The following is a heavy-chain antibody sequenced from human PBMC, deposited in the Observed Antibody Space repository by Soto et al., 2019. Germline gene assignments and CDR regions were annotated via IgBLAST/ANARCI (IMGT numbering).Heavy chain of an antibody. Sequence: PSETLSLTCTVSGGFVNSDTHSWSWIRQTPGKRLEWIGFIYSGGSTKNPSLRSRVAMSVDTSKNQFSLKLRSVIVADTAVYHCARFVRSCSATTCSTRAGVWGQGSTVTAP. J-gene: IGHJ6*02. CDR1: GGFVNSDTHS. D-gene: IGHD2-2*01. CDR2: IYSGGST. CDR3: ARFVRSCSATTCSTRAGV. V-gene: IGHV4-61*01.